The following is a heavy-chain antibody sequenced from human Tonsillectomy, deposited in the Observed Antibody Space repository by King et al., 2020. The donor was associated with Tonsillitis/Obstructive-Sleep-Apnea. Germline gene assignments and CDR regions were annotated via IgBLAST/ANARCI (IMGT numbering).Heavy chain of an antibody. J-gene: IGHJ6*03. V-gene: IGHV3-48*03. Sequence: VQLVESGGGLVQPGGSLRLSCAASGFTFSSYEMNWVRQAPGKGLEWVSYISSSGSTIYYADSVKGRFTISRDNAKNSLYLQMKSLRAEDTAVYYCSRYYYDSSGYYYYFYYMDVWGKGTTVTVSS. CDR2: ISSSGSTI. D-gene: IGHD3-22*01. CDR1: GFTFSSYE. CDR3: SRYYYDSSGYYYYFYYMDV.